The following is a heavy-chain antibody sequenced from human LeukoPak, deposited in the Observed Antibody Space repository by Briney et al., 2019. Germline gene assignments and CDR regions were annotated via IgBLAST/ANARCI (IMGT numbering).Heavy chain of an antibody. J-gene: IGHJ6*03. D-gene: IGHD3-16*01. CDR2: ICWDGGST. CDR3: AKSGRFDYYYYMDV. CDR1: GFNFSGSA. V-gene: IGHV3-43D*04. Sequence: GGSLRLSCAASGFNFSGSAMHWVRQAPGKGLEWVSLICWDGGSTYYADSVKGRFTISRDNSKNSLYLQMNSLRAEDTALYYCAKSGRFDYYYYMDVWGKGTTVTVSS.